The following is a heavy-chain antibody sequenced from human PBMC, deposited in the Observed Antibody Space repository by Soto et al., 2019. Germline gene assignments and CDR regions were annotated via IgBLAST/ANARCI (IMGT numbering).Heavy chain of an antibody. D-gene: IGHD6-13*01. Sequence: SETLSLTCTVSCGSISSGGYYWSWIRQHPGKGLEWIGYIYYSGSTYYNPSLKSRVTIPVDTSKNQFSLKLSSVTAADTAVYYCARDSSSWRDAFDIWGQGTMVTVSS. V-gene: IGHV4-31*03. CDR1: CGSISSGGYY. CDR2: IYYSGST. CDR3: ARDSSSWRDAFDI. J-gene: IGHJ3*02.